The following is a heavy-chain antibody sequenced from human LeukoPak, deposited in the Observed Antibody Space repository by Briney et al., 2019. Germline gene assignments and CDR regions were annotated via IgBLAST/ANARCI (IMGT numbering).Heavy chain of an antibody. D-gene: IGHD1-1*01. CDR1: GYSFSSYW. Sequence: GESLKISCKGSGYSFSSYWIAWVRQMPGRGLEWMVIINPSDSDTRYSPSFQGQVTISADKSISTAYLQWSSLKASDSAMYYCARAWNFDYWGQGTLVTVSS. CDR2: INPSDSDT. V-gene: IGHV5-51*01. CDR3: ARAWNFDY. J-gene: IGHJ4*02.